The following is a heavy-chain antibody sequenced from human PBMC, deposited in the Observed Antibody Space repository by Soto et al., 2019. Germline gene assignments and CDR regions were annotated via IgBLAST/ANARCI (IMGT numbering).Heavy chain of an antibody. J-gene: IGHJ4*02. CDR2: IKEDGREK. V-gene: IGHV3-7*04. D-gene: IGHD3-9*01. Sequence: EVQLVESGGGLVQSGGSLRLSCEASGFSFITYWRNWVRQAPGKGLEWLASIKEDGREKQNVDSVKGRFTISRDNAKNSLYLQMNSLSEEDTAVYYCVRAISGSFALWGQGTLVIVSS. CDR3: VRAISGSFAL. CDR1: GFSFITYW.